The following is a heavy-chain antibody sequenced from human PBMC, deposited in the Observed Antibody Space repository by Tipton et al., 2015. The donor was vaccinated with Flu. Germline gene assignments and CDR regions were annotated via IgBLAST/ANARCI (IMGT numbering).Heavy chain of an antibody. CDR3: ARGQGNSGWRYFDY. CDR1: GDSVSPYF. J-gene: IGHJ4*02. V-gene: IGHV4-59*02. CDR2: IYYSGST. D-gene: IGHD6-19*01. Sequence: TLSLTCTVSGDSVSPYFWSWIRQPPGKGLEWIGSIYYSGSTNYSPSLKSRVTMSVDTSKNQFSLKLSSMTAADTAVYYCARGQGNSGWRYFDYWGQGTLVTVSS.